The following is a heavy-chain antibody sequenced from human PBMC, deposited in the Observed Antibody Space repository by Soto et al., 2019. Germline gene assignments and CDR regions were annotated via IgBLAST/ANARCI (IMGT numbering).Heavy chain of an antibody. D-gene: IGHD6-19*01. V-gene: IGHV1-3*01. CDR2: INAGNGNT. CDR1: GYIFTNYG. CDR3: ARCGYSSGWYDWQFNV. Sequence: QVQLVQSGAEVKKPGASVKVSCKASGYIFTNYGVHWVRQAPGERLEWMGWINAGNGNTKYSQKFQGRVTITRDTTASTAYMEMHRLPSEDTAVLYCARCGYSSGWYDWQFNVSGRVTMVHVSS. J-gene: IGHJ2*01.